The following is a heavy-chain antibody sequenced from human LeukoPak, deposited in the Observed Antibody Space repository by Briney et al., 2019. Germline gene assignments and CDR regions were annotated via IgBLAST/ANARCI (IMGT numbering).Heavy chain of an antibody. V-gene: IGHV4-31*03. D-gene: IGHD2-15*01. CDR3: AREGYCSGGSCYSSGMDV. Sequence: SETLSLTCTVSGGSISSGGYYWSWIRQHPGKGVEWIGYIYYSGGTYYNPSLKSRVTISVDTSKNQFSLKLSSVTAADTAVYYCAREGYCSGGSCYSSGMDVWGQGTTVTVSS. CDR2: IYYSGGT. CDR1: GGSISSGGYY. J-gene: IGHJ6*02.